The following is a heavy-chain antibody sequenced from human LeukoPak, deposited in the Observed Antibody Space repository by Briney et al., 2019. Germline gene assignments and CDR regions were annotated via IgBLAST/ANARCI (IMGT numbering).Heavy chain of an antibody. CDR3: AKDLTVTSTCYFDL. V-gene: IGHV3-21*01. CDR1: GFTFSSYS. CDR2: ITGSSSYI. Sequence: GGSLRLSCAASGFTFSSYSMNWVRQAPGKGLEWVSSITGSSSYIYYAESVRGRFTISRDNAKNSLYLQMNSLRAEDTAVYYCAKDLTVTSTCYFDLWGQGTLVTVSS. D-gene: IGHD4-17*01. J-gene: IGHJ5*02.